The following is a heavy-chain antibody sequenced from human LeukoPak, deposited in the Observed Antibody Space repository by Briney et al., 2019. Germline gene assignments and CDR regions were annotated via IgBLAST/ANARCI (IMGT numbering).Heavy chain of an antibody. V-gene: IGHV1-69*04. CDR2: IIPILGIA. J-gene: IGHJ3*02. CDR3: AETDYGGNGGAFDI. D-gene: IGHD4-23*01. CDR1: GYTFTSYG. Sequence: SVKVSCKASGYTFTSYGISWVRQAPGQGLEWMGRIIPILGIANYAQKFQGRVTITADKSTSTAYMELSSLRSEDTAVYYCAETDYGGNGGAFDIWGQGTMVTVSS.